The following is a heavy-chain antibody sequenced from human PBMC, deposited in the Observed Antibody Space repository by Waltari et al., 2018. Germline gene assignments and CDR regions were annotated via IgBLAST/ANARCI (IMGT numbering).Heavy chain of an antibody. CDR1: GASFSDYY. J-gene: IGHJ5*02. Sequence: QVQLQQWGAGLLGPSETLSLPCAVYGASFSDYYWGWVRQPPGKGLEWIGQIRHPGSTNYNPSLKSRVTISIDTPRSQFSLRLSSVTAADTALYFCTRGGNYDFWSHRPFVDPWGQGTLVTVSS. CDR3: TRGGNYDFWSHRPFVDP. CDR2: IRHPGST. D-gene: IGHD3-3*01. V-gene: IGHV4-34*01.